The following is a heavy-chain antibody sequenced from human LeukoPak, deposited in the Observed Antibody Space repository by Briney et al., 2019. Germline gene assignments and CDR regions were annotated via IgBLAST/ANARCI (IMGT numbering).Heavy chain of an antibody. CDR3: ARSTVTTPSGT. J-gene: IGHJ4*02. Sequence: GGSLXLXXXASEFTFSXXXXXXXRQAPGXXXXXVSYIXSNSGTIYYXDXXKGXFTISRDNAKNSLYLQMNSLRDEDTAVYYCARSTVTTPSGTWGQGTLVTVSS. CDR2: IXSNSGTI. V-gene: IGHV3-48*02. CDR1: EFTFSXXX. D-gene: IGHD4-17*01.